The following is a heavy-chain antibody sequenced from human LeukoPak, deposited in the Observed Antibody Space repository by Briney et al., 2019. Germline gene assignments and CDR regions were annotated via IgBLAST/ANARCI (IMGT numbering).Heavy chain of an antibody. J-gene: IGHJ2*01. Sequence: GGSLRLSCAASGFTFSSYWMSWVRQAPGKGLEWVANIKQDGSEKYYVDSVKGRFTISRDNAKNSLYLQMNSLRAEDTAVYYCARAPGYCSSTSCYFSSWYFDLWGRGTLVTVSS. CDR3: ARAPGYCSSTSCYFSSWYFDL. CDR2: IKQDGSEK. V-gene: IGHV3-7*01. D-gene: IGHD2-2*03. CDR1: GFTFSSYW.